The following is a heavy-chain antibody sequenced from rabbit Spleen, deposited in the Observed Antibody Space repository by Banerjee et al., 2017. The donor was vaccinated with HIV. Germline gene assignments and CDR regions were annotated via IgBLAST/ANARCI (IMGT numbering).Heavy chain of an antibody. CDR3: AKSELAASWAMVTRLDL. CDR1: GFSFSSTYH. J-gene: IGHJ3*01. Sequence: QSLEESGGDLVKPGASLTLTCTASGFSFSSTYHVCRVRQAPGKGLEWIACIYTVSTHYTYYASWAKGRFTISKTSSTTVTLQMTSLTVADTATYFCAKSELAASWAMVTRLDLWGPGTLVTVS. D-gene: IGHD3-1*01. V-gene: IGHV1S40*01. CDR2: IYTVSTHYT.